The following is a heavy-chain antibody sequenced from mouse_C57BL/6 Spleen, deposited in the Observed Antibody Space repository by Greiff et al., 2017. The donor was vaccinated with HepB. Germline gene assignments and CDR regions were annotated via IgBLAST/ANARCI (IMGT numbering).Heavy chain of an antibody. D-gene: IGHD1-1*01. CDR2: ISDGGSYT. J-gene: IGHJ3*01. CDR1: GFTFSSYA. CDR3: ARDGYYYGSRFAY. V-gene: IGHV5-4*01. Sequence: EVNVVESGGGLVKPGGSLKLSCAASGFTFSSYAMSWVRQTPEKRLEWVATISDGGSYTYYPDNVKGRFTISRDNAKNNLYLQMSHLKSEDTAMYYCARDGYYYGSRFAYWGQGTLVTVSA.